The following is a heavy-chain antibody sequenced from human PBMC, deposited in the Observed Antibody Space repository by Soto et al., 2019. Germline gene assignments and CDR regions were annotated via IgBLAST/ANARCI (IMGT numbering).Heavy chain of an antibody. CDR3: HGYGH. CDR2: IYTGGTT. CDR1: GCTVTINY. D-gene: IGHD5-12*01. V-gene: IGHV3-53*01. Sequence: EVQVVESGGGLIQPGGSLRLSCAVSGCTVTINYMSWVRQAPGKGLEWVSVIYTGGTTFYADSVKGRFTISRDTSRNTLYLQMNSLRGEDTAVYYCHGYGHWGQGTLVTVSS. J-gene: IGHJ4*02.